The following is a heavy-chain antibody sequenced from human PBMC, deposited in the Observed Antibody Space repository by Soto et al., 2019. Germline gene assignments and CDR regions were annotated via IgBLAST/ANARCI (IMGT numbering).Heavy chain of an antibody. V-gene: IGHV4-61*08. CDR1: GGSISSGGYS. CDR3: ARGTIYGDYNWFDP. D-gene: IGHD4-17*01. Sequence: SETLSLTCAVSGGSISSGGYSWSWIRQPPGKGLEWIGYIYYSGSTNYNPSLKSRVTISVDTSKNQFSLKLSSVTAADTAVYYCARGTIYGDYNWFDPWGQGTLVTVSS. J-gene: IGHJ5*02. CDR2: IYYSGST.